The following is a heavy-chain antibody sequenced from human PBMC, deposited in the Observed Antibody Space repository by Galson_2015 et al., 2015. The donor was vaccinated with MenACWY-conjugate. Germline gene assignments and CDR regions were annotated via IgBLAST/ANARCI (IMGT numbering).Heavy chain of an antibody. D-gene: IGHD3-10*01. J-gene: IGHJ6*02. CDR2: IYYSGST. CDR3: ASLLLWFGNCMDV. CDR1: GGSISSYY. Sequence: ETLSLTCTVSGGSISSYYWSWLRQPPGKGLEWIGYIYYSGSTNYNPSLKSRVTISVDTSKNQFSLKLSSVTAADTAVYSCASLLLWFGNCMDVWGQGTTVTVSS. V-gene: IGHV4-59*01.